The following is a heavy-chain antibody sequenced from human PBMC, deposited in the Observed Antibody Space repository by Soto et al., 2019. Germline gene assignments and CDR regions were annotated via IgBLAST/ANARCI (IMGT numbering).Heavy chain of an antibody. V-gene: IGHV1-69*06. D-gene: IGHD6-6*01. Sequence: ASVKVSCKASGGTFSSYAISWVRQAPGQGLEWMGGIIPIFGTANYAQKFQGRVTITADKSTSTAYMELSSLRSEDTAVYYCARGFVRSSSFHYYYGMDVWGQGTTVTVSS. CDR1: GGTFSSYA. CDR2: IIPIFGTA. CDR3: ARGFVRSSSFHYYYGMDV. J-gene: IGHJ6*02.